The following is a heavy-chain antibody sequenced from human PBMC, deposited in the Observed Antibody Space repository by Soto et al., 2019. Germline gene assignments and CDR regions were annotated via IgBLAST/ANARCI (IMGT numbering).Heavy chain of an antibody. V-gene: IGHV2-5*01. CDR1: GFSLSTRGVG. CDR2: IYWNDDK. J-gene: IGHJ5*02. CDR3: ATGPSWSGWFDP. Sequence: ESGPTLVNPTQTFTLTCTFSGFSLSTRGVGVGWIRQPPGKALEWLALIYWNDDKRYSPSLKSRLTITKDTSKNPVVLTMTNLDPVDTAAYYCATGPSWSGWFDPWGQGTLVTVSS. D-gene: IGHD1-1*01.